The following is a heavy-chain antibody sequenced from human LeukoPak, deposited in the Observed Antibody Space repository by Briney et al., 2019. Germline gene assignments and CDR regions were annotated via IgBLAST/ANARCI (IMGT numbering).Heavy chain of an antibody. CDR1: GFTFSDYN. CDR3: ARRRAFTVTTGLHYMDV. CDR2: ISGSGSTK. J-gene: IGHJ6*03. V-gene: IGHV3-11*01. Sequence: GGTLRLSCAASGFTFSDYNMRWIPQAPGKGLKGVSSISGSGSTKDYADSVKARFTISRDNAKNSLFLKRNSLRAEDTAVYYCARRRAFTVTTGLHYMDVWGKGTTVTVSS. D-gene: IGHD4-17*01.